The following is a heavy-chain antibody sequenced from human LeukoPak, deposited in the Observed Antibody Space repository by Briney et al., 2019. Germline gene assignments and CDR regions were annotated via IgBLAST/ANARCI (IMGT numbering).Heavy chain of an antibody. CDR2: ISGSGGST. D-gene: IGHD3-22*01. Sequence: LSGGSLRLSCAASGFTFSSYAMSWVRQAPGKGLEWVSAISGSGGSTYYADSVKGRFTISRDNSKNTLYLQMNSLRAEDTAVYYCAKATYYYDSSGPRSAFDIWGQGTMVTVSS. J-gene: IGHJ3*02. CDR1: GFTFSSYA. CDR3: AKATYYYDSSGPRSAFDI. V-gene: IGHV3-23*01.